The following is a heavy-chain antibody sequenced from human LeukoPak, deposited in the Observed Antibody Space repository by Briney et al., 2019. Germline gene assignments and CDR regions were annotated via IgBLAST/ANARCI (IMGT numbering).Heavy chain of an antibody. CDR2: ISTSSTYI. J-gene: IGHJ4*02. CDR1: GFIFSGHT. CDR3: VRKMKTGSSSGDYDY. D-gene: IGHD1-1*01. Sequence: GGSLRLSCAASGFIFSGHTMNWVRQAPRGGLEWVPSISTSSTYIYYAGSVEGRFTISRDNPKNSLFLQMNSLRAEDTAIYYCVRKMKTGSSSGDYDYWGQGTLVTVSS. V-gene: IGHV3-21*06.